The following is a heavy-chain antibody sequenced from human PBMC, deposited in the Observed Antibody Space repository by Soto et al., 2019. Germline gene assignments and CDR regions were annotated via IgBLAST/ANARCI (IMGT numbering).Heavy chain of an antibody. J-gene: IGHJ6*02. CDR1: GFTFSSYA. D-gene: IGHD6-19*01. V-gene: IGHV3-23*01. CDR3: AKYGRWLVHFYYYGMDV. CDR2: ISGSGGST. Sequence: EVQLLESGGGLVQPGGSLRLSCAASGFTFSSYAMSWVRQAPGKGLEWVSAISGSGGSTYYADSVKGRFTISRDNSKNTLYLQMNSLIAEDTAVYYCAKYGRWLVHFYYYGMDVWGQGTTVTVSS.